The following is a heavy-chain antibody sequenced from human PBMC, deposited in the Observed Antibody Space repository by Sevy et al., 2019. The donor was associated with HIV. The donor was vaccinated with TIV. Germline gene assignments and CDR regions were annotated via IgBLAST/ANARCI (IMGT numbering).Heavy chain of an antibody. CDR2: VSPYNGKT. J-gene: IGHJ4*02. D-gene: IGHD2-15*01. V-gene: IGHV1-18*01. CDR1: GYTFTSFG. CDR3: ARPFCSGGSCYRWYFDF. Sequence: ASVKVSCKASGYTFTSFGITWVRQAPGQGLEWVGWVSPYNGKTKYAQKLQGRVAMTTDTSTSTAYMELRSLGSDDTAGYYCARPFCSGGSCYRWYFDFWGQGTLVTVSS.